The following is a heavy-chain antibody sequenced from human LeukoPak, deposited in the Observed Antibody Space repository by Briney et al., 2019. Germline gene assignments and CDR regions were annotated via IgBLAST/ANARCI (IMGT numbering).Heavy chain of an antibody. V-gene: IGHV3-11*01. Sequence: GGSLRLSCVASGFKFSNNYMGWIRRAPGKGLEWLSYISSSGAYIDYSDSVKGRFTISRDNAKKSLYLEMNNLRAEDTAVYYCATDGAGFDTWGQGVLVTVSS. CDR1: GFKFSNNY. CDR2: ISSSGAYI. CDR3: ATDGAGFDT. J-gene: IGHJ5*02.